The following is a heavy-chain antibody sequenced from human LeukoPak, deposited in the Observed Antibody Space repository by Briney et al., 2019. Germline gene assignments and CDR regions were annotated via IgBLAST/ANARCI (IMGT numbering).Heavy chain of an antibody. D-gene: IGHD3-3*01. CDR2: IYHSGST. V-gene: IGHV4-38-2*02. CDR3: ARARAIFGVVIGNAFDI. Sequence: SETLSLTCTVSGYSISSGYYWGWIRQPPGKGLEWIGSIYHSGSTYYNPSLKSRVTISVDTSKNQFSLKLSSVTAADTAVYYCARARAIFGVVIGNAFDIWGQGTMVTVSS. J-gene: IGHJ3*02. CDR1: GYSISSGYY.